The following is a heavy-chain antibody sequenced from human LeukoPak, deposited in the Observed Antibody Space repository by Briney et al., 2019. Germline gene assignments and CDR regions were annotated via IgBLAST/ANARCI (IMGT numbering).Heavy chain of an antibody. V-gene: IGHV3-7*01. CDR1: GFTFSSCW. CDR3: AREILAPGKTHDY. Sequence: GGSLRLSCAASGFTFSSCWMNWVRQAPGKGLEWVANIKQDGSEKYYVDSVKGRFTISRDNAKNSLYLQMNSLSAEDTALYYCAREILAPGKTHDYWGQGTLVTVSS. J-gene: IGHJ4*02. CDR2: IKQDGSEK.